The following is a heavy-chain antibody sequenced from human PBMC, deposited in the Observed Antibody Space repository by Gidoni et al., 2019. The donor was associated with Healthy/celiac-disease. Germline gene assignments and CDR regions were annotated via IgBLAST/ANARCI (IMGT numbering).Heavy chain of an antibody. J-gene: IGHJ4*02. V-gene: IGHV4-39*01. CDR2: IYYSGST. CDR1: GGSISSSSYY. Sequence: QLQLQESGPGLVKPSETLSLTCTVPGGSISSSSYYWGWIRQPPGKGLEWIGSIYYSGSTYYNPSLKSRVTISVDTSKNQFSLKLSSVTAADTAVYYCASGIGTFGGVAVYWGQGTLVTVSS. D-gene: IGHD3-16*01. CDR3: ASGIGTFGGVAVY.